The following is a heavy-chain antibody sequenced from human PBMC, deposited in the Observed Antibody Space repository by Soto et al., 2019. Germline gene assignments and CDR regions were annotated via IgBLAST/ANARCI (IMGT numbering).Heavy chain of an antibody. Sequence: EVQLVQSGAEVKKPGESLKISCTGSGYSFTSYWIGWVRQMPVQGLEWMGIISPGDSDTRYSPSFQGQVTISADKSISTAYLQWSSLNASDTAMYYCARCGRYFDWFADISYFDYWGQGTLVTVSS. CDR3: ARCGRYFDWFADISYFDY. CDR1: GYSFTSYW. CDR2: ISPGDSDT. V-gene: IGHV5-51*03. J-gene: IGHJ4*02. D-gene: IGHD3-9*01.